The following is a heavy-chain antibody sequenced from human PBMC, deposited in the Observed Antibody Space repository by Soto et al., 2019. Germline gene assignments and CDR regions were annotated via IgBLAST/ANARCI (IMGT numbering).Heavy chain of an antibody. Sequence: DVQLVESGGDLVQPGGSLRLSCAASGFSFSSYWMTWVRQAPGKGLEWVANIKQDGREKYYVASVKGRFTISRDNGKNLLFLQMDSLTHDDTAVYYCAGDGVRKGAYNAWLDPWGQGTLVTVSS. CDR3: AGDGVRKGAYNAWLDP. CDR2: IKQDGREK. J-gene: IGHJ5*02. CDR1: GFSFSSYW. D-gene: IGHD3-16*01. V-gene: IGHV3-7*03.